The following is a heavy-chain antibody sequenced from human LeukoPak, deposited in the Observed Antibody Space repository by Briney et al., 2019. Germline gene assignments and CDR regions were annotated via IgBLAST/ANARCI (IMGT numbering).Heavy chain of an antibody. CDR1: GFTVSSNY. J-gene: IGHJ6*02. CDR2: IYSGGST. V-gene: IGHV3-53*05. D-gene: IGHD6-13*01. CDR3: AKDSSSSNYYYGLDV. Sequence: PGGSLRLSCAASGFTVSSNYMSWVRQAPGKGLEWVSVIYSGGSTYYADSVKGRFTISRDNSKNTLYLQMNSLRGDDTGMYFCAKDSSSSNYYYGLDVWGQGTTVTVSS.